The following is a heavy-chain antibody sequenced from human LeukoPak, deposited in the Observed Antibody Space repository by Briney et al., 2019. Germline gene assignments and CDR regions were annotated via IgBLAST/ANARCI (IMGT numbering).Heavy chain of an antibody. V-gene: IGHV4-59*08. D-gene: IGHD6-19*01. CDR1: RGSIRTYY. J-gene: IGHJ5*02. CDR2: IYDSGTT. CDR3: ARLGIAVAGPINWFDP. Sequence: KPSETLSLTCTVSRGSIRTYYWSWIRQSPGKGLEWIGYIYDSGTTKYNPSLKSRVTISVDTSKNQFSLKLSSVTAADTAVYYCARLGIAVAGPINWFDPWGQGTLVTVSS.